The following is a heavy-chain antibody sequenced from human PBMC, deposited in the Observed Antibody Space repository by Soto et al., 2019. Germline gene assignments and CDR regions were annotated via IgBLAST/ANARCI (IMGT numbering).Heavy chain of an antibody. CDR1: GFTFSSYG. J-gene: IGHJ6*02. CDR3: AKGWQLVPRYYYYYGMDV. Sequence: ESGGGVVQPGRSLRLSCAASGFTFSSYGMHWVRQAPGKGLEWVAVISYDGSNKYYADSVKGRFTISRDNSKNTLYLQMNSLRAEDTAVYYCAKGWQLVPRYYYYYGMDVWGQGTTVTVSS. D-gene: IGHD6-13*01. CDR2: ISYDGSNK. V-gene: IGHV3-30*18.